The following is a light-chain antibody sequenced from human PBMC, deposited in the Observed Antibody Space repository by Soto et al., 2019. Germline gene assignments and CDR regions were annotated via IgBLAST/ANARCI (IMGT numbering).Light chain of an antibody. CDR3: QQYNNWPRT. V-gene: IGKV3-15*01. CDR1: QSFSNSY. J-gene: IGKJ1*01. CDR2: GAS. Sequence: EIVLTQSPGTLSLSPGERATLSCRASQSFSNSYLGWYQQKPGQAPRLLIYGASTRATGIPARFSGSGSGTEFTLTISSLQSEDFAVYYCQQYNNWPRTFGQGTKVDI.